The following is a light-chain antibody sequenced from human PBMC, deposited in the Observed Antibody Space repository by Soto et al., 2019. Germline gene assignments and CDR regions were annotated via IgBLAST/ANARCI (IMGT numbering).Light chain of an antibody. CDR3: QQRSNWPT. V-gene: IGKV3-11*01. CDR1: QSVSSY. J-gene: IGKJ4*01. Sequence: EIVLTQSPATLSLSPGERATLSCRASQSVSSYLAWYQQKPGQAPRLLIYDASNRATGIPARFSGSGSGTDFNLTISSLEPEDFAVDYCQQRSNWPTFGGGTKVEIK. CDR2: DAS.